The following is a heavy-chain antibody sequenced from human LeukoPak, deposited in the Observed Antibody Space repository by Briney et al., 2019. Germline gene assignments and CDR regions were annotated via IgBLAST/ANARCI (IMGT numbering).Heavy chain of an antibody. CDR2: INHSGST. V-gene: IGHV4-34*01. J-gene: IGHJ4*02. D-gene: IGHD1-26*01. Sequence: SETLSLTCAAYGGSFSGYYWSWIRQPPGKGLEWIGEINHSGSTNYNPSLKSRVTISVDTSKNQFSLKLSSVTAADTAVYYCARGRVELGFDYWGQGTLVTVSS. CDR3: ARGRVELGFDY. CDR1: GGSFSGYY.